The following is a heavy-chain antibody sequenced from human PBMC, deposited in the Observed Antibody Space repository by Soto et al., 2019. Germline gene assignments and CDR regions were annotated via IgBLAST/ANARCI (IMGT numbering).Heavy chain of an antibody. CDR3: ERGEYQLPTDP. CDR1: GFTFSNNW. V-gene: IGHV3-7*03. D-gene: IGHD2-2*01. CDR2: IKQDGSEK. Sequence: GGSLRLSCAASGFTFSNNWMTWVRQAPGKGLEWVANIKQDGSEKYYVDSVKGRFTISTDNAKNSLYLQMNSLRAEDTAVYYCERGEYQLPTDPWGPGILVTVSS. J-gene: IGHJ5*02.